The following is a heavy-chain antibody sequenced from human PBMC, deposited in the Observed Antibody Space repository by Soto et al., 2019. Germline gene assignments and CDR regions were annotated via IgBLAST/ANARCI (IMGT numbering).Heavy chain of an antibody. Sequence: QLQLQESGPGLVKPSETLSLTCTVSGCSISSSSYYWGWIRQPPGKGLEWIGTIYHSGSTYYKPSLKSRVTISVDTSKNQFSLKLNSVTAADTAIYYCAREMGGSIDYWGQGTLVTVSS. V-gene: IGHV4-39*01. CDR3: AREMGGSIDY. D-gene: IGHD1-26*01. CDR1: GCSISSSSYY. J-gene: IGHJ4*02. CDR2: IYHSGST.